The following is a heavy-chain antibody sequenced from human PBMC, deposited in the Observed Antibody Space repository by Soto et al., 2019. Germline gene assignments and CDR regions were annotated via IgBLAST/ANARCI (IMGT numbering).Heavy chain of an antibody. CDR1: GYTFTSYA. CDR2: INAGNGNT. Sequence: QVPLVQSGAEVKKPGASVKVSCKASGYTFTSYAMHWVRQAPGQRLEWMGWINAGNGNTKYSQKFQGRVTITRDTSVSTAYMELSSLRFEDTAMYYCAREGYSYGYGAFDYWGQGTLVTVSS. J-gene: IGHJ4*02. V-gene: IGHV1-3*01. D-gene: IGHD5-18*01. CDR3: AREGYSYGYGAFDY.